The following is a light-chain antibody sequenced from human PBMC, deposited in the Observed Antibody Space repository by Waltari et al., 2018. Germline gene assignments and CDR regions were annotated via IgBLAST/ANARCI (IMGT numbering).Light chain of an antibody. V-gene: IGKV3-11*01. CDR1: QSIGSY. CDR3: QHRNTGLT. J-gene: IGKJ4*01. Sequence: EIVLTQSPVTLSLSPGDTATLSCRASQSIGSYLAWYQRKPGQAPRLLIYGASNRAAGIPPRFSGGGSGTDFTLTISGLEPEDFAVYYCQHRNTGLTFGGGTKVEIE. CDR2: GAS.